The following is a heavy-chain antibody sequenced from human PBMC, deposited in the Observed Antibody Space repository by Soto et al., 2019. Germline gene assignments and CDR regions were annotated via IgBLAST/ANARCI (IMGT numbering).Heavy chain of an antibody. V-gene: IGHV1-46*01. CDR1: GYTFTSYY. D-gene: IGHD1-1*01. CDR3: ARVTLGTDDAFDI. Sequence: ASVKVSCKASGYTFTSYYMHWVRQAPGQGLEWMGIINPSGGSTSYAQKFQGRVTMTRDTSTSTVYMELSSLRSEDTAVYYCARVTLGTDDAFDIWGQGTMVTVS. CDR2: INPSGGST. J-gene: IGHJ3*02.